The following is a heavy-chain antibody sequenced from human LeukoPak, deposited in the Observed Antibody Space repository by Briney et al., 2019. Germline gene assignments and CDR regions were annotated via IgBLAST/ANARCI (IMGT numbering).Heavy chain of an antibody. D-gene: IGHD2-15*01. J-gene: IGHJ4*02. CDR1: RGTFSSYA. CDR3: VYLGYCSGGSCYSGDFDY. Sequence: ASVKVSCKASRGTFSSYAISWVRQAPGQGLEWMGGITPIFGTANYAQKFQGRVTITADESTSTAYMELSSLRSEDTAVYYCVYLGYCSGGSCYSGDFDYWGQGTLVTVSS. CDR2: ITPIFGTA. V-gene: IGHV1-69*13.